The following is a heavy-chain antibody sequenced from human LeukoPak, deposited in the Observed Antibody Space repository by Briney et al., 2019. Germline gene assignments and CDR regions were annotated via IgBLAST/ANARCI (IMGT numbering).Heavy chain of an antibody. V-gene: IGHV3-9*01. CDR1: GYTFDEYA. D-gene: IGHD1-14*01. Sequence: PGRSLRLSRAASGYTFDEYAMHGVRHAPGKGLEWVSGISWNSGSIGYADSAKGRFTISRDNAKNSLHLQMNSLRAEDTALYYCAKDIATGNRLYYFDYWGQGTLVTVSS. CDR3: AKDIATGNRLYYFDY. CDR2: ISWNSGSI. J-gene: IGHJ4*02.